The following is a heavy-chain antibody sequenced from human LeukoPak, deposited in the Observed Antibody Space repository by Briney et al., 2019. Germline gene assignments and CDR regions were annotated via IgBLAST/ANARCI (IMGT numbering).Heavy chain of an antibody. Sequence: ASVKVSCKASGYTFTGYYMHWVRQAPGQGLEWMGWINPNSGDTNYAQKFQGRVTVTRDTSISTAYMELSRLRSDDTAVYYCARAIRELLPPSDAFDIWGQGTMVTVSS. D-gene: IGHD1-26*01. CDR1: GYTFTGYY. J-gene: IGHJ3*02. CDR3: ARAIRELLPPSDAFDI. V-gene: IGHV1-2*02. CDR2: INPNSGDT.